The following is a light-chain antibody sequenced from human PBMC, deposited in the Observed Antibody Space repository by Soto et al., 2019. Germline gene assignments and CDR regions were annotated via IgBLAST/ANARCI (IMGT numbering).Light chain of an antibody. V-gene: IGKV3-20*01. CDR1: QSVSSSSY. CDR2: GAS. CDR3: QQYGSSLT. Sequence: EIVLTQSPGTLSLSPGERATLSCRASQSVSSSSYLAWYQQKPGQAPRLLIYGASSRATGIPDRFSGSRSGTDFTLTISRLEPEDFAVHYCQQYGSSLTFGGGTKVEIK. J-gene: IGKJ4*01.